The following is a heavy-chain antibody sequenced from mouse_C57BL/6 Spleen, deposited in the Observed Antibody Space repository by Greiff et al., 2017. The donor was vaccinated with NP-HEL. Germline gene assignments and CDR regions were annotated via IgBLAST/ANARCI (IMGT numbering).Heavy chain of an antibody. CDR3: ARSQKGGTGYFDY. V-gene: IGHV1-80*01. CDR1: GYAFSSYW. D-gene: IGHD4-1*01. J-gene: IGHJ2*01. CDR2: IYPGDGDT. Sequence: VQLQQSGAELVKPGASVKISCKASGYAFSSYWMNWVKQRPGKGLEWIGQIYPGDGDTNYNGKFKGKATLTADKSSSTAYMQLSSLTSEDSAVYFCARSQKGGTGYFDYWGQGTTRTVSS.